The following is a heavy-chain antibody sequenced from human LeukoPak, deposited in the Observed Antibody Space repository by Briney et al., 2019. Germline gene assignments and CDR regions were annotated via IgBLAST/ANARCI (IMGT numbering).Heavy chain of an antibody. CDR2: IYYSGGT. D-gene: IGHD6-13*01. CDR1: GGSISSSSYY. Sequence: SETLSLTCTVSGGSISSSSYYWGWIRQPPGNGLEWIGSIYYSGGTYYNPSLKSRVTISVDTSKNQFSLKLSSVTAAGTAVYYCARDGYSSSWYVVWFDPWGQGTLVTVSS. J-gene: IGHJ5*02. V-gene: IGHV4-39*07. CDR3: ARDGYSSSWYVVWFDP.